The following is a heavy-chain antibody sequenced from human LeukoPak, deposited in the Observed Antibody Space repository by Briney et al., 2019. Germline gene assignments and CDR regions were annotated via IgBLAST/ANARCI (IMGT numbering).Heavy chain of an antibody. CDR2: LSYDGSNK. J-gene: IGHJ4*02. Sequence: GRSLRLSCAASRFTLSRHAMHWVRQAPGKGLEWVTLLSYDGSNKYYADSVKGRFTISRDNAKNSLHLQMNSLRAEDTAIYYCTRVGYIDEGIDYWGQGTLVTVSS. D-gene: IGHD5-24*01. V-gene: IGHV3-30-3*01. CDR1: RFTLSRHA. CDR3: TRVGYIDEGIDY.